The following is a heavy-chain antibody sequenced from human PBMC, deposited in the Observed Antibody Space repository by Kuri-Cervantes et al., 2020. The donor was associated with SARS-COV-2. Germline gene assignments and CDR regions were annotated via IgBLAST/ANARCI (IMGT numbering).Heavy chain of an antibody. CDR3: ARVLAGYGYYMDV. CDR2: ISAYNGNT. V-gene: IGHV1-18*04. D-gene: IGHD5-18*01. J-gene: IGHJ6*03. Sequence: APATVSCKASGYTFAGYYMHWVRQAPGQGLEWMGWISAYNGNTNYAQKLQGRVTMTTDTSTSTAYMELRSLRSDDTAVYYCARVLAGYGYYMDVWGKGTTVTVSS. CDR1: GYTFAGYY.